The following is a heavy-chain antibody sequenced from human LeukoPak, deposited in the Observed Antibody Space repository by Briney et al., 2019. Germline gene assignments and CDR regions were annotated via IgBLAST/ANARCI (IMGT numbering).Heavy chain of an antibody. CDR3: ANPFLRFLEWLPRDYYYGMDV. V-gene: IGHV3-11*01. D-gene: IGHD3-3*01. Sequence: GGSLRLSCAASGFTFSDYYMSWIRQAPGKGLEWVSYISSSGSTIYYADSVKGRFTISRDNAKNSLYLQMNSLRAEDTAVYYCANPFLRFLEWLPRDYYYGMDVWGQGTTVTVSS. CDR2: ISSSGSTI. CDR1: GFTFSDYY. J-gene: IGHJ6*02.